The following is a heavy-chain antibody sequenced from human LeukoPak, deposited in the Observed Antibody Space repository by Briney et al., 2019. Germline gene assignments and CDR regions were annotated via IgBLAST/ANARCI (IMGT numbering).Heavy chain of an antibody. Sequence: GGSLRLSCAASGFTFSSYSMNWVRQAPGKGLEWVSSISSSSSYIYYADSVKGRFTISRDNAKNSLYLQMNSLRAEDTAVYYCARDTGAYYYSGGLDYWGQGTLVTVPS. J-gene: IGHJ4*02. V-gene: IGHV3-21*01. CDR1: GFTFSSYS. D-gene: IGHD3-22*01. CDR3: ARDTGAYYYSGGLDY. CDR2: ISSSSSYI.